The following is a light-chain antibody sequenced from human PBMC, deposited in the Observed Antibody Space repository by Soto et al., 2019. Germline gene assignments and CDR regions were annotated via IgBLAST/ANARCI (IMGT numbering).Light chain of an antibody. CDR3: AAWDDSLSGPV. Sequence: QSALTQPRSVSGSPGQSVTISCTGTSNDVGIYNYVSWYQQHPDKAPQLMIYDVSNRPSGVPDRFSGSKSGNTASLTISGLQAEDEADYYCAAWDDSLSGPVFGAGTKLTVL. V-gene: IGLV2-11*01. CDR1: SNDVGIYNY. J-gene: IGLJ1*01. CDR2: DVS.